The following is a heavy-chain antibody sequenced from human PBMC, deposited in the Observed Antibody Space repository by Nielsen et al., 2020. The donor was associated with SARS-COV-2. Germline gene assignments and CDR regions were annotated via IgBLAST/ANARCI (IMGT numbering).Heavy chain of an antibody. CDR2: IYYSGST. CDR3: ARAQQDFTGGGAFGI. D-gene: IGHD1/OR15-1a*01. CDR1: GGSISSGDYY. Sequence: SETLSLTCTVSGGSISSGDYYWSWIRQPPGKGLEWIGYIYYSGSTYYNPSLKSRVTISIDTSNNQFSLKLNSVTAADTAVYYCARAQQDFTGGGAFGIWGQGTMVTVSS. J-gene: IGHJ3*02. V-gene: IGHV4-30-4*01.